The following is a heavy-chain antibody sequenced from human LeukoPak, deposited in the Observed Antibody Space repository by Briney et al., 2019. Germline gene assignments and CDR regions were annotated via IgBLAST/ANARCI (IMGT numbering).Heavy chain of an antibody. Sequence: PGGSLRLSCAASGFTFSSYAMNWVRQAPGKGLEWVSAISSSGGSTYYADSVKGRFTISRDNSKNTLYLQMNSLRAEDTAVYYCAKATNYDFWSGFDYWAREPWSPSPQ. J-gene: IGHJ4*02. CDR1: GFTFSSYA. D-gene: IGHD3-3*01. V-gene: IGHV3-23*01. CDR3: AKATNYDFWSGFDY. CDR2: ISSSGGST.